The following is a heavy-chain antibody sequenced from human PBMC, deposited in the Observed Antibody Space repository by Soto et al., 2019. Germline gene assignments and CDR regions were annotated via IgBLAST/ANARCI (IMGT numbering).Heavy chain of an antibody. CDR1: GFTFSSYA. CDR2: ITFRGDYT. Sequence: EVQLLESGGGLVQPGGSLRLSCAASGFTFSSYAMSWVRQAPGMGLEWLAGITFRGDYTYYADSVKGRFTLSRDNSRNRLDLQMDSLKVEDTALYYCAKLGTMGVFDNWGQGTLLTVSS. V-gene: IGHV3-23*01. D-gene: IGHD1-26*01. J-gene: IGHJ4*02. CDR3: AKLGTMGVFDN.